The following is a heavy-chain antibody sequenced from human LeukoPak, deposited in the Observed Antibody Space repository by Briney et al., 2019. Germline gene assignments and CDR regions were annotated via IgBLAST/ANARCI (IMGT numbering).Heavy chain of an antibody. Sequence: PSETLSLTCTVSGGSISSYYWSWVRQPPGKGLEWIGYIYYSGSTNYNPSLKSRVTISVDTSKNQFSLKLSSVTAADTAVYYCARLRGYRYTLDYWGQGTLVTVSS. CDR1: GGSISSYY. V-gene: IGHV4-59*01. CDR3: ARLRGYRYTLDY. CDR2: IYYSGST. J-gene: IGHJ4*02. D-gene: IGHD3-16*02.